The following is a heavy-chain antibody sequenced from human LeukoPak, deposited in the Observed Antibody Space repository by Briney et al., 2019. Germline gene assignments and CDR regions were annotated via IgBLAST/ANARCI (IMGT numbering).Heavy chain of an antibody. CDR3: AREDYNDSGWYFDL. CDR2: IKSDGTST. Sequence: GGSLRLSCAASGFTFRNYWMHWVRQAPGRGLVWVARIKSDGTSTTYAEPVKGRFTISRDYAKNTLYVQMNSLRAEDTAVYYCAREDYNDSGWYFDLWGRGILVTVSS. J-gene: IGHJ2*01. D-gene: IGHD4-17*01. V-gene: IGHV3-74*01. CDR1: GFTFRNYW.